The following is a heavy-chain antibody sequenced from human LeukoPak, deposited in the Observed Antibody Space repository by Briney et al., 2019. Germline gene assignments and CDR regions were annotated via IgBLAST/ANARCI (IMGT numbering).Heavy chain of an antibody. J-gene: IGHJ2*01. Sequence: ASVKVSCKASGYTFTSYYMHWVRQAPGQGLEWMGIINPSRGSTNYAQKFQGRVAMTRDTSTSTVYMELSSLRSEDTAVYYCARGRTSVVVVAATDRDFDLWGRGTLVTVSS. CDR2: INPSRGST. CDR1: GYTFTSYY. V-gene: IGHV1-46*01. CDR3: ARGRTSVVVVAATDRDFDL. D-gene: IGHD2-15*01.